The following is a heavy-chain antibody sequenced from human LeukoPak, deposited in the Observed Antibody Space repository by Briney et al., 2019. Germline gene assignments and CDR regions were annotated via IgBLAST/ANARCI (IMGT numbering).Heavy chain of an antibody. CDR3: AGGRDAFDY. CDR2: ISYSGST. V-gene: IGHV4-59*01. CDR1: GGSISDYY. Sequence: KASETLSLTCTVSGGSISDYYWSWIRQPPGKGLEWSGYISYSGSTNYNPSLRSRVTTSADTSKNQFSLGLTSVTAADTAVYYCAGGRDAFDYWGQGTLVTVSS. J-gene: IGHJ4*02. D-gene: IGHD5-24*01.